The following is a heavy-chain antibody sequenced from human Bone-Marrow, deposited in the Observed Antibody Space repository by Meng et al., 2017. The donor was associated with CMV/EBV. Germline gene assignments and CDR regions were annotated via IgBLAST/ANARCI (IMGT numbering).Heavy chain of an antibody. CDR2: ISNGGGST. D-gene: IGHD3-3*01. J-gene: IGHJ4*02. CDR3: AKEGVYDFWS. V-gene: IGHV3-23*01. Sequence: LSLTCAASGFTFSDSAMSWVRQTPTKGLEWVSAISNGGGSTFYADSVKGRFTISRDNSKNTVHLQMNSLRVEDTAIYYCAKEGVYDFWSWGQGTVVTVSS. CDR1: GFTFSDSA.